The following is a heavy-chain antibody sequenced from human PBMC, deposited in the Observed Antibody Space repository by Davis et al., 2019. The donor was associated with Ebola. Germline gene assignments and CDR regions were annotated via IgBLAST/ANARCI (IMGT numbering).Heavy chain of an antibody. CDR3: ARVQTSDFYYDGMDV. CDR2: ISYEGSAE. V-gene: IGHV3-30*04. D-gene: IGHD2-2*01. Sequence: GESLKISCAASGFIFSNHAMHWVRQAPGKGLEWLALISYEGSAEYYADSVKGRFTISRDNSKKTLYLQMNGLRPEDTAAYFCARVQTSDFYYDGMDVWGQGTTVTVSS. CDR1: GFIFSNHA. J-gene: IGHJ6*02.